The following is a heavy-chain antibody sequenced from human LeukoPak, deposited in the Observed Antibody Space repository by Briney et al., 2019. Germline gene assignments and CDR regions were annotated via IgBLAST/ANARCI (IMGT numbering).Heavy chain of an antibody. Sequence: ASVKVSCKASGYTFTGYYMHWVRQAPGQGLEWMGWISAYNGNTNYAQKLQGRVTMTTDTSTSTAYMELRSLRSDDTAVYYCAQYYYDSSGYYYAWFDPWGQGTLVTVSS. D-gene: IGHD3-22*01. J-gene: IGHJ5*02. CDR3: AQYYYDSSGYYYAWFDP. CDR2: ISAYNGNT. CDR1: GYTFTGYY. V-gene: IGHV1-18*04.